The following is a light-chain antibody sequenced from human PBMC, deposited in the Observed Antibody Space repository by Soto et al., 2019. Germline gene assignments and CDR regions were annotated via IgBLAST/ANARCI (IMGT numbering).Light chain of an antibody. J-gene: IGLJ1*01. CDR2: SNN. CDR3: AAWDDSLNGYV. V-gene: IGLV1-44*01. CDR1: SSKIGSNT. Sequence: QSALTQPPSASATPGERVTISCFGSSSKIGSNTVNWYQQLPGTAPKLLIYSNNQRPSGVPDRFSGSKSGTSASLAISGLQSEDEADYYCAAWDDSLNGYVFGTVSKVTVL.